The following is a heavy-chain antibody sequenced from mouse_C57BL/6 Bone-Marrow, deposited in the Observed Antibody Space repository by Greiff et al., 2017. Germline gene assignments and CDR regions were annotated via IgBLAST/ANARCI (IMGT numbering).Heavy chain of an antibody. CDR2: IHPNSGST. CDR1: GYTFTSYW. V-gene: IGHV1-64*01. J-gene: IGHJ2*01. D-gene: IGHD4-1*01. Sequence: QVQLQQPGAELVKPGASVKLSCKASGYTFTSYWMHWVQQTPGQGLEWIGMIHPNSGSTNYNEKFKSKATLTVDKSSSTAYMQLSSLTAEDSAVYYCARGVGRDFDDWGQGTTLTVSS. CDR3: ARGVGRDFDD.